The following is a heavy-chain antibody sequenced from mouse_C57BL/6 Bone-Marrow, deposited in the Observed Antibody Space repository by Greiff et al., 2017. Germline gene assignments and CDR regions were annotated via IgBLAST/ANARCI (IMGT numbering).Heavy chain of an antibody. V-gene: IGHV1-7*01. Sequence: VQLQQSGAELAKPGASVKLSCTASGYTFTSYWMHWVKQRPGQGLEWIGYINPSSGYTKYTQKFKDKATLTADKSSSTAYMQLSSLTYEDSAVYYCAQDGLLWSLFDYWGQGTTLTVSS. CDR1: GYTFTSYW. CDR2: INPSSGYT. D-gene: IGHD2-10*01. CDR3: AQDGLLWSLFDY. J-gene: IGHJ2*01.